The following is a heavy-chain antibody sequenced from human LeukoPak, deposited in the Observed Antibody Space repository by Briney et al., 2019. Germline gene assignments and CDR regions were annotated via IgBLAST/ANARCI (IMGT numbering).Heavy chain of an antibody. V-gene: IGHV3-21*01. CDR1: GFSFSRFS. J-gene: IGHJ5*02. Sequence: GGSLRLSCAASGFSFSRFSMAWVRQAPGKGLEWVSSINSSSTYIHYADSVKGRFTISRDNTKNSLFLQLHSLRAEDTSVYYCAFRGNNYLLSWGQGTLVTVSS. CDR2: INSSSTYI. D-gene: IGHD1/OR15-1a*01. CDR3: AFRGNNYLLS.